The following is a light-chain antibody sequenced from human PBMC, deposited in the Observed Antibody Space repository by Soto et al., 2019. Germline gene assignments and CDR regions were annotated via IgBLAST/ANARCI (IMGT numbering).Light chain of an antibody. CDR1: QSVSSGY. Sequence: EIVLTQSPGTLSLSPGERATLSCRASQSVSSGYLAWYRQKPGQAPWLLIYAASSRASGGPDRFSGSGSGTDFTLTISGLEPEDFAVYYCQQYDSSPFTFGQGTRLDIK. CDR2: AAS. V-gene: IGKV3-20*01. CDR3: QQYDSSPFT. J-gene: IGKJ5*01.